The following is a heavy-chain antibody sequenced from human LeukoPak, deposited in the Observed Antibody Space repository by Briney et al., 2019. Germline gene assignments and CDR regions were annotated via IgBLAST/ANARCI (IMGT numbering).Heavy chain of an antibody. CDR2: IYHSGST. D-gene: IGHD2-15*01. CDR3: ARRYCSGGSCYEIDY. J-gene: IGHJ4*02. CDR1: GGSISSSNW. V-gene: IGHV4-4*02. Sequence: SETLSLTCAVSGGSISSSNWWSWVRQPPGKGLEWIGEIYHSGSTNYNPSLKSRVTISVDKSKNQFSLKLSSVTAADTAVYYCARRYCSGGSCYEIDYWGQGTLVPVSS.